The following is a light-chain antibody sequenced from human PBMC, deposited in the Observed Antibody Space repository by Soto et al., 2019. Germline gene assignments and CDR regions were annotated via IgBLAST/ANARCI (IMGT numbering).Light chain of an antibody. V-gene: IGKV3D-20*02. Sequence: EILITQSAATLSVSPGERATLSCRASQSVSSSSLAWYQQNPGQAPRLLIYEASSRATGIPDRFSGSGSGTDFTLTISRLEPEDFAVYYCQQYRTFGQGTKVDIK. J-gene: IGKJ1*01. CDR1: QSVSSSS. CDR3: QQYRT. CDR2: EAS.